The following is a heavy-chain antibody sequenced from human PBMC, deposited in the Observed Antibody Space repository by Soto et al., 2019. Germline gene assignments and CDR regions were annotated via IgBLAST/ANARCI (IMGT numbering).Heavy chain of an antibody. Sequence: PRGSLKISLKGSGYSFSRYWIGWGGPMPREGLEGVGGNFPGDSDTRYSPSFQGPGTISAHKSISTAYLQWSSLKASDTAMYYCARTLRYFATPSYYSGMDVWGKGTRVTVPS. CDR1: GYSFSRYW. CDR2: NFPGDSDT. D-gene: IGHD3-9*01. J-gene: IGHJ6*04. V-gene: IGHV5-51*01. CDR3: ARTLRYFATPSYYSGMDV.